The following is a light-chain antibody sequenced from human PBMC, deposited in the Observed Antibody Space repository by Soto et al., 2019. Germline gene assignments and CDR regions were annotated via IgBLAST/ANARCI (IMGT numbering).Light chain of an antibody. CDR3: QQSYSTPRT. CDR2: AAS. J-gene: IGKJ4*01. Sequence: IQMTQSPSSLPASVGDRVTVTCRASQSIRGYLNWYQHKPGTAPKLLIFAASRLQSGVPSRFSGSGSGTDFTLTISSLQPEDFATYYCQQSYSTPRTFGGGTKVDIK. CDR1: QSIRGY. V-gene: IGKV1-39*01.